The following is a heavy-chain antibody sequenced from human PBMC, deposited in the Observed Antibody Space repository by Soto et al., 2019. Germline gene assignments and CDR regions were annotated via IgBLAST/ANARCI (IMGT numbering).Heavy chain of an antibody. CDR2: IYWDDDK. D-gene: IGHD6-19*01. CDR3: AHIVVAGLGYYFDY. Sequence: QITLKESGPTLVKPTQTLTLTCTFSGFSRSSTRMAVGWIRQPPGKALEWLALIYWDDDKRYSPFLKSRLTIPKDTSKNQVVLTMSNMDPVDTARYYCAHIVVAGLGYYFDYWGQGTLVTVSS. J-gene: IGHJ4*02. V-gene: IGHV2-5*02. CDR1: GFSRSSTRMA.